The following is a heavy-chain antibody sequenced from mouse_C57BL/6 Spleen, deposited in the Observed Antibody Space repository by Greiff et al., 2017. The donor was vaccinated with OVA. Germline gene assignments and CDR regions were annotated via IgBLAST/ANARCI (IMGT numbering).Heavy chain of an antibody. J-gene: IGHJ2*01. V-gene: IGHV1-69*01. CDR2: IDPSDSYT. Sequence: QVQLQQPGAELVMPGASVKLSCKASGYTFTSYWMHWVKQRPGQGLEWIGEIDPSDSYTNYNQKFKGKSTLTVDKSSSTAYMQLSSLTSEDSAVYYCARDLGGTFDYWGQGTTLTVSS. CDR3: ARDLGGTFDY. CDR1: GYTFTSYW. D-gene: IGHD2-14*01.